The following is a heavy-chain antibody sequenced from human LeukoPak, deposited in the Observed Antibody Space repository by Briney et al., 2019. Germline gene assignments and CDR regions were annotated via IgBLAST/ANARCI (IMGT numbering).Heavy chain of an antibody. D-gene: IGHD2-2*01. J-gene: IGHJ5*02. CDR2: IIPIFGTA. CDR3: ARDTKGLFDP. V-gene: IGHV1-69*05. CDR1: GGTFSSYA. Sequence: GSSVKVSCKASGGTFSSYAVSWVRQAPGQGLEWMGRIIPIFGTANYAQKFQGRVTITTDESTSTAYMELSSLRSEDTAVYYCARDTKGLFDPWGQGTLVTVSS.